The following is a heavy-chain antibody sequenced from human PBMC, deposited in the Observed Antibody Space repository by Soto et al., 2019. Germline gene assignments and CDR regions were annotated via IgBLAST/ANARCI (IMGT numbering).Heavy chain of an antibody. Sequence: ASVKVSCKASGGTFSSYAISWVRQAPGQGLEWMGGIIPIFGTANYAQKFQGRVTITADESTSTAYMELSSLRSEDTAVYYCARCRTPADYGDYGAYYFDYWGQGTLVTVSS. CDR2: IIPIFGTA. CDR3: ARCRTPADYGDYGAYYFDY. J-gene: IGHJ4*02. V-gene: IGHV1-69*13. D-gene: IGHD4-17*01. CDR1: GGTFSSYA.